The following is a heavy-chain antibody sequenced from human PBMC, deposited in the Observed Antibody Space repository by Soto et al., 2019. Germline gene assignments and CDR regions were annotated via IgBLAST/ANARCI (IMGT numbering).Heavy chain of an antibody. V-gene: IGHV4-34*01. CDR3: VTGKRWSTHDY. Sequence: QVLLQQWGAGLLKPSETLSLTCAVYGESFSGYYWTWVRQSPGKGLEWIGEINHSGSTNYSPSLTSRVTTSSETSKNQFPLRLSSVIAAVTAVYYCVTGKRWSTHDYWGQGTLVTVSS. J-gene: IGHJ4*02. CDR1: GESFSGYY. D-gene: IGHD2-15*01. CDR2: INHSGST.